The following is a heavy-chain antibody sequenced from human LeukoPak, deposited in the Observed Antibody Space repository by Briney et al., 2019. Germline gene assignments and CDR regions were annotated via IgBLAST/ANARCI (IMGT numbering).Heavy chain of an antibody. Sequence: SVKVSCKASGGTFSSYAISWVRQAPGQGPEWMGRIIPNFNIANYAQKFQGRVTITADKSTSTAYMGLSSLRSEDTAVYYCARSRSGYQNWFDPWGQGTLVTVSS. J-gene: IGHJ5*02. V-gene: IGHV1-69*04. CDR3: ARSRSGYQNWFDP. CDR2: IIPNFNIA. D-gene: IGHD3-3*01. CDR1: GGTFSSYA.